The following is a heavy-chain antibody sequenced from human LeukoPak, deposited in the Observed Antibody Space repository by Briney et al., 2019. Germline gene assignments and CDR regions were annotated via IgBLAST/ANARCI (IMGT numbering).Heavy chain of an antibody. CDR1: GFTFSSHS. D-gene: IGHD6-13*01. Sequence: GGSLRLSCAASGFTFSSHSMNWVRQAPGKGLEWVSYISSSSSTIYYADSVKGRFTISRDNAKNSLYLQMNSLRAEDTAVYYCRCSSSSPNFDYWGQGTLVTVSS. V-gene: IGHV3-48*01. J-gene: IGHJ4*02. CDR3: RCSSSSPNFDY. CDR2: ISSSSSTI.